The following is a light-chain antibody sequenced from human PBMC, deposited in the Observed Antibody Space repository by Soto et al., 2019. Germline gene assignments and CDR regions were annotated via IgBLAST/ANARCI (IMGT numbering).Light chain of an antibody. CDR2: DVS. CDR1: SSDVGGYNY. Sequence: QSAPTQPRSVSGSRGQSVTISCTGTSSDVGGYNYVSWYQQHPGKAPKLMIYDVSKRPSGVPDRFSGSKSGNTASLTISGLQAEDEADYYCCSYAGSYTRYVFGTGTKVTVL. J-gene: IGLJ1*01. CDR3: CSYAGSYTRYV. V-gene: IGLV2-11*01.